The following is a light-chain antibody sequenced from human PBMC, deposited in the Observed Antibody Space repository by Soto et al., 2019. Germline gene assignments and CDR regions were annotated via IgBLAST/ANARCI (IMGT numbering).Light chain of an antibody. J-gene: IGLJ1*01. CDR1: SNDVGAYNY. CDR2: EVT. Sequence: QSALTQPPSASGSPGQSVTISCTGSSNDVGAYNYVSWYQQHPGKAPKLIIYEVTKRPSGVPDRFSGSKSGNTASLTVSGLQADDVADYFCGPVAGIDNYVVGTGSVVTVL. V-gene: IGLV2-8*01. CDR3: GPVAGIDNYV.